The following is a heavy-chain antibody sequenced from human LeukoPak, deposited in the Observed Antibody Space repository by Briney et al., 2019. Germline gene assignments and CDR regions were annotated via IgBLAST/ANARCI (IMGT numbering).Heavy chain of an antibody. V-gene: IGHV1-69*05. CDR1: GGTFSSYA. D-gene: IGHD3-3*01. CDR3: ATSTIFGVVTPFRLDP. Sequence: SVKVSCKASGGTFSSYAISWVRQAPGQGLEWMGGIIPIFGTANYAQKFQGRVTITTDESTSTAYMELSSLRSEDTAVYYCATSTIFGVVTPFRLDPWGQGTLVTVYS. CDR2: IIPIFGTA. J-gene: IGHJ5*02.